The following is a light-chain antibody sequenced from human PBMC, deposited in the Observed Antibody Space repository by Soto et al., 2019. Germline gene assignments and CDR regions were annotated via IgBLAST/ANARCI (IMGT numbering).Light chain of an antibody. J-gene: IGKJ4*01. Sequence: IMVNISPSTESFSGKEGATLSFRASQRVSSYLAWYQQKPGQAPRLLIYEASNRATGIPARFSGSGSGTDFTLTISSIAPEDFAVYYCHPRTDWVTFGGGTKVDIK. CDR2: EAS. CDR1: QRVSSY. V-gene: IGKV3-11*01. CDR3: HPRTDWVT.